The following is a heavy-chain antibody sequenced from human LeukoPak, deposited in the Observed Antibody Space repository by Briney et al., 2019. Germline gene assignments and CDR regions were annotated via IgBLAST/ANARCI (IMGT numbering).Heavy chain of an antibody. V-gene: IGHV3-48*04. CDR3: ARDLGPDDSTWYDGY. D-gene: IGHD6-13*01. CDR2: ISSTGSSI. CDR1: GFTFSSYA. Sequence: GGSLRLSCAASGFTFSSYAMNWVRQAPGKGLEWVSYISSTGSSIYNADSVKGRFTISRDNAKSSLYLQMNSLRAEDTAVYYCARDLGPDDSTWYDGYWGQGTLVSVSS. J-gene: IGHJ4*02.